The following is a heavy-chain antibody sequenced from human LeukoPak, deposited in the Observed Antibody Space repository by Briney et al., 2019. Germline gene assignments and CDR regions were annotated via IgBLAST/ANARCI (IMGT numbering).Heavy chain of an antibody. CDR3: VRDPTAAGTDY. Sequence: GGSLRVSCAASGFKFTSHAMSLVRQAPGKGLQWVSTISGRGDSAYYADSVKGRFTISRDNSKHTVYLEMHSLRAEDTAIYYCVRDPTAAGTDYWGQGTLVTVSS. CDR1: GFKFTSHA. J-gene: IGHJ4*02. D-gene: IGHD6-13*01. V-gene: IGHV3-23*01. CDR2: ISGRGDSA.